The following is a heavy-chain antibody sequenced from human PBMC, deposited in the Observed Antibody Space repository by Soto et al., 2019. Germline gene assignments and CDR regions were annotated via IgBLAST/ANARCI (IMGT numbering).Heavy chain of an antibody. CDR1: GFTFDDYT. J-gene: IGHJ4*02. D-gene: IGHD1-1*01. V-gene: IGHV3-43*01. CDR2: INWDGAPT. CDR3: ARGPLRGGHNLNDFDY. Sequence: EVQLVESGGVVVQPGGSLKLSCAASGFTFDDYTMHWVRQAPGKGLQWVSLINWDGAPTYYADSVRGRFTISRDNSKHSLFLQMTSLRTEDTAFYYCARGPLRGGHNLNDFDYWGPGTLVTVSS.